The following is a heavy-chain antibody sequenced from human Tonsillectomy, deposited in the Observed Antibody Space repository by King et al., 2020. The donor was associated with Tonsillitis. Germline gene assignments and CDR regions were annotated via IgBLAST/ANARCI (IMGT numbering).Heavy chain of an antibody. J-gene: IGHJ6*02. CDR1: GFTFRNYA. Sequence: VQLVESGGGVVQPGRSLRLSCAAPGFTFRNYAMHWVRQAPGKGLEWVAVISYDGSNKYYADSVKGRFTISRDNSKITLYLEMNSLRGEDTAVYYCARDLNLDAMDVWGQGTTVTVSS. CDR2: ISYDGSNK. CDR3: ARDLNLDAMDV. V-gene: IGHV3-30*04.